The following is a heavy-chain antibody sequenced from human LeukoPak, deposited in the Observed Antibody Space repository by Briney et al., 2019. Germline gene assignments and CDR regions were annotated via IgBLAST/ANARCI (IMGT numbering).Heavy chain of an antibody. J-gene: IGHJ4*02. D-gene: IGHD3-10*01. Sequence: GGSLRLSCAASGFTFSSYAMHWVRQAPGKGLEWVAVISYDGSNKCYADSVKGRFTISRDNSKNTLYLQMNSLRAEDTAVYYCARGGSGSYYYFDYWGQGTLVTVSS. CDR1: GFTFSSYA. CDR3: ARGGSGSYYYFDY. CDR2: ISYDGSNK. V-gene: IGHV3-30-3*01.